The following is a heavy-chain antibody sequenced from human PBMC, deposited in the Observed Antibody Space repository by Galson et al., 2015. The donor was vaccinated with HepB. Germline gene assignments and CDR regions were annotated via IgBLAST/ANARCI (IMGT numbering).Heavy chain of an antibody. CDR1: GFTFNNYA. V-gene: IGHV3-23*01. Sequence: SLRLSCAASGFTFNNYAMSWVRQAPGKGLEWVSAISGSGGSTYYADSVKGRFTISRDNSKNTLYLQMNSLRAEDTAVYYCAKDKGCSGGSCYPYFDYWGQGTLVTVSS. CDR3: AKDKGCSGGSCYPYFDY. CDR2: ISGSGGST. J-gene: IGHJ4*02. D-gene: IGHD2-15*01.